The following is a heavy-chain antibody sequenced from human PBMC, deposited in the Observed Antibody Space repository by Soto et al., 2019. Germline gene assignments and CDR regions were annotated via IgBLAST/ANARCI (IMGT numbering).Heavy chain of an antibody. J-gene: IGHJ4*02. CDR3: ARSVAVPGAHIDY. V-gene: IGHV4-59*01. D-gene: IGHD6-19*01. CDR2: VYYTGST. Sequence: SETLSLTCAVYGGSFSGYYWSWIRQSPGKGLEWLGYVYYTGSTNYSPSLRSRVSISVDTSKNEFSLRLGSVTAADTAVYFCARSVAVPGAHIDYWGQGTQVTVSS. CDR1: GGSFSGYY.